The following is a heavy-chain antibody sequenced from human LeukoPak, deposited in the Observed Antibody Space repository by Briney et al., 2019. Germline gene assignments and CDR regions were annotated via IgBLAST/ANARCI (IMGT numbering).Heavy chain of an antibody. CDR1: GFTFRSYA. CDR2: ISSSSSTI. CDR3: ARDRGYCRGSTCYAYYMDV. V-gene: IGHV3-48*01. J-gene: IGHJ6*03. D-gene: IGHD2-2*01. Sequence: GGSLRLSCAASGFTFRSYAMNWVRQAPGKGLEWVSYISSSSSTIYYADSVKGRFTISRDNAKNSLYLQMNSLRAEDTAVYYCARDRGYCRGSTCYAYYMDVWGKGTTVTVSS.